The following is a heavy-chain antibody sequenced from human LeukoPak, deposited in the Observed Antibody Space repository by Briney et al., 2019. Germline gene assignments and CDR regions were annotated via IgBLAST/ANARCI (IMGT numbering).Heavy chain of an antibody. Sequence: GGSLRLSCAASGFTFSNYGMHWVRQAPGKGLEWVAFIRYDGSNKYYADSVRGRFTISRDNSKNTLYLQMNSLRAEDTAVYYCAKGYSSGLYKLYYFDFWGQGTLVTVSS. CDR1: GFTFSNYG. V-gene: IGHV3-30*02. J-gene: IGHJ4*02. CDR2: IRYDGSNK. CDR3: AKGYSSGLYKLYYFDF. D-gene: IGHD6-19*01.